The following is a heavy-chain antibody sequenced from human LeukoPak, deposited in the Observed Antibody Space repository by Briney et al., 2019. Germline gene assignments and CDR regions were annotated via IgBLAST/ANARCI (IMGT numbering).Heavy chain of an antibody. J-gene: IGHJ4*02. D-gene: IGHD2-21*01. CDR3: AREEASVGDY. V-gene: IGHV4-39*01. CDR2: IHYSGST. Sequence: SETLSLTCTVSGDSISSNSHYWAWIRQPPGKGLEWIGSIHYSGSTFYSPSLKSRVTISVDTSKNQFSLILTSVTASDTAVYYCAREEASVGDYWGQGILVTVSS. CDR1: GDSISSNSHY.